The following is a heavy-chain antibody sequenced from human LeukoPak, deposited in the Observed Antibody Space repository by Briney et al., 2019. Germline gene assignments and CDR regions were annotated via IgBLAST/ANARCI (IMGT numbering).Heavy chain of an antibody. CDR2: ISGGGAGT. CDR3: AKVASFTMVRGVDRYFDS. CDR1: GFTFSSYA. D-gene: IGHD3-10*01. V-gene: IGHV3-23*01. J-gene: IGHJ4*02. Sequence: GGSLRLSCAASGFTFSSYAMSWVRQAPGKGLEWVSYISGGGAGTYNANSVKGRFTISRDNSNNTLYLQMSSLRAGDTALYYCAKVASFTMVRGVDRYFDSWGQGTLVTVSS.